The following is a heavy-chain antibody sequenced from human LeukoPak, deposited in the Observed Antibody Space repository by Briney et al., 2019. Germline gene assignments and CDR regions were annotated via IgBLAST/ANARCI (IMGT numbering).Heavy chain of an antibody. D-gene: IGHD6-19*01. Sequence: ASVKVSCKASGYTFASYYLHWVRQAPGQGLEWVGAVNPSDGGTNYAQKFRGRVTMTRDTSPTTLYMELSSLTSEDTAVYYCAREFGIIALPGKAFDYWAQGILVTVPS. CDR3: AREFGIIALPGKAFDY. CDR2: VNPSDGGT. CDR1: GYTFASYY. J-gene: IGHJ4*02. V-gene: IGHV1-46*01.